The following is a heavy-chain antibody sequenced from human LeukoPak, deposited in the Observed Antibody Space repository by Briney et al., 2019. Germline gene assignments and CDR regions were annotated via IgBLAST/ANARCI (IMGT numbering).Heavy chain of an antibody. J-gene: IGHJ4*02. CDR2: VKQDGSGE. V-gene: IGHV3-7*03. CDR3: ARGNFDC. CDR1: GFTFSNFW. Sequence: GGSLRLSCVASGFTFSNFWMSWVRQAPGKGLEWVANVKQDGSGEYYVDSVKGRFTISRDSAKNSLYLQMNSLRAEDTAVYYCARGNFDCWGQGTLVTVSS.